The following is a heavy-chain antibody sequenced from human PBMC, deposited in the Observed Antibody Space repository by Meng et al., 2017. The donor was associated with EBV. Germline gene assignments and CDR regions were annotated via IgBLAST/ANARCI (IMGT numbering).Heavy chain of an antibody. CDR3: VRGPPVGVPGPGDY. Sequence: VRVLQSGAEVKDPGASVKVSCKASGYAFTSYILHWVRQAHGQRLEWMGWINVGVGYTKYSQKFQGRVTISSDTSATTGYMELSSLRSEDTAVYYCVRGPPVGVPGPGDYWGQGTLVTVSS. CDR1: GYAFTSYI. V-gene: IGHV1-3*01. D-gene: IGHD2-21*01. CDR2: INVGVGYT. J-gene: IGHJ4*02.